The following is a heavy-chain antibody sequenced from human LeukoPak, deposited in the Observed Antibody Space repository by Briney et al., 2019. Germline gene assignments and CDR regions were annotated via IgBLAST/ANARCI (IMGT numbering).Heavy chain of an antibody. CDR3: AKDLGETNYDIFSFYYYGMDV. V-gene: IGHV3-23*01. CDR1: GFTFSSYA. D-gene: IGHD3-9*01. Sequence: PGGSLRLSCAASGFTFSSYAVSWVRQAPGKGLEWVSAISGSGGSTYYADSVKGRFTISRDNSKNTLYLQMNSLRAEDTAVYYCAKDLGETNYDIFSFYYYGMDVWGQGTTVTVS. J-gene: IGHJ6*02. CDR2: ISGSGGST.